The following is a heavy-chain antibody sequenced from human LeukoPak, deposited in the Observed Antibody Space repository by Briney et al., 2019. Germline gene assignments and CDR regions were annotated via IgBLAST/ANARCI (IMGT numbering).Heavy chain of an antibody. CDR1: GGTFSSYA. CDR2: IIPILGIA. J-gene: IGHJ2*01. CDR3: ARDRKPWYFDL. V-gene: IGHV1-69*04. Sequence: GASVKVSCKASGGTFSSYAISWVRQAPGQGLEWMGRIIPILGIANYAQKFQGRVTITADKSTSTAYMELSSLRSEDTAVYYCARDRKPWYFDLWGRGTLVTVSS. D-gene: IGHD1-14*01.